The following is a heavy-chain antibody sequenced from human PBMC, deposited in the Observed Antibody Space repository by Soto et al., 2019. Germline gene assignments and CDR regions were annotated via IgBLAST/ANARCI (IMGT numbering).Heavy chain of an antibody. D-gene: IGHD3-3*01. CDR2: IYYSGST. CDR3: ARSYDFWSGYYFLGHYYYMDV. V-gene: IGHV4-59*01. J-gene: IGHJ6*03. CDR1: GGSISSYY. Sequence: SETLSLTCTVSGGSISSYYWSWIRQPPGKGLEWIGYIYYSGSTNYNPSLKSRVTISVDTSKNQFSLKLSSVTAADTAVYYCARSYDFWSGYYFLGHYYYMDVWGKGTTVTVSS.